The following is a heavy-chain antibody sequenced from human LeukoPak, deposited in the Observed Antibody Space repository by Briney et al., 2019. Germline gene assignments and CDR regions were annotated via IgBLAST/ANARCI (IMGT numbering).Heavy chain of an antibody. CDR2: ISAYNGNT. CDR1: GYTFTSYG. Sequence: ASVKVSCKASGYTFTSYGISWVRQAPGQGLEWMGWISAYNGNTNYAQKLQGRVTMTTDTSTSTAYMELRSLRSDDTAVYYCARDLEAAYYDILTGYYSHTFFDYWGQGTLVTVSS. V-gene: IGHV1-18*01. J-gene: IGHJ4*02. CDR3: ARDLEAAYYDILTGYYSHTFFDY. D-gene: IGHD3-9*01.